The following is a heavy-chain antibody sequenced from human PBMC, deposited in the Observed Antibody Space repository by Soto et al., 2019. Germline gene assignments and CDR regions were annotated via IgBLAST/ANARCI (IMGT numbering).Heavy chain of an antibody. CDR3: AVVPRGGGDYDHAFDI. D-gene: IGHD2-21*02. J-gene: IGHJ3*02. CDR1: GFTFSSYS. Sequence: EVQLVESGGGLVKPGGSLRLSCAASGFTFSSYSMNWVRQAPGKGLEWVSSISSSSSYIYYADSVKGRFTISRDNAKNSLYLQMNSLRAEDTAVYYCAVVPRGGGDYDHAFDIWGQGTMVTVSS. V-gene: IGHV3-21*01. CDR2: ISSSSSYI.